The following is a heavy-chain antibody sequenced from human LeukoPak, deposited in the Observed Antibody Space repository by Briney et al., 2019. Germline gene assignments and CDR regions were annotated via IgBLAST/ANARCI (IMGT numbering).Heavy chain of an antibody. CDR1: GYTFTGYY. CDR2: INPNSGGT. V-gene: IGHV1-2*02. Sequence: ASVKVSCKASGYTFTGYYMHWVRQAPGQGLEWMGWINPNSGGTNYAQKFRGRVTMTRDTSISTAYMELSRLRSDDTAVYYCARDPQTTVTTVHYYYYMDVWGKGTTVTVSS. J-gene: IGHJ6*03. D-gene: IGHD4-11*01. CDR3: ARDPQTTVTTVHYYYYMDV.